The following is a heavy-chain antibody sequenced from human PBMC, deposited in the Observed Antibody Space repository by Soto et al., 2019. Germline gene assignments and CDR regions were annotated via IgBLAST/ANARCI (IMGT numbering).Heavy chain of an antibody. CDR3: ARGHEYGGNSDAFDI. V-gene: IGHV1-69*14. D-gene: IGHD4-17*01. CDR2: ILPVFGTA. CDR1: GGTFSTSS. Sequence: QVHLVQSGDEVKKPGSSVKGSCKASGGTFSTSSINWLRQAPGQVPEWMGNILPVFGTADYAQKFRDRVTITADKSTNTAYMELRSLFSEDAAVYYCARGHEYGGNSDAFDIWGQGTVVTVSS. J-gene: IGHJ3*02.